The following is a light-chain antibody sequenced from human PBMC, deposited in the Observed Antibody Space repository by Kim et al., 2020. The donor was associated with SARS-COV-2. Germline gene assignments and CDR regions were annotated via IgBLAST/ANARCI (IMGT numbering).Light chain of an antibody. V-gene: IGKV4-1*01. Sequence: ATLRCMSSQNVLYNSDNKNYLAWYQQKPGQPPKLLIYWASTRASGVPDRFSGSGSGTDFTLSISSLQTEDVAVYYCQQYYSTPPTFGGGTKVDIK. CDR2: WAS. CDR3: QQYYSTPPT. CDR1: QNVLYNSDNKNY. J-gene: IGKJ4*01.